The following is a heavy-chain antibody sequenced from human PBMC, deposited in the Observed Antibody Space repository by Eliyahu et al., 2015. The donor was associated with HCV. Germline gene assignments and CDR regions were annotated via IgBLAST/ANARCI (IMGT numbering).Heavy chain of an antibody. CDR3: TKNYYDSSGSPRY. V-gene: IGHV3-15*07. CDR1: GFIFSNAW. D-gene: IGHD3-22*01. CDR2: XKSKTDGGTT. J-gene: IGHJ4*02. Sequence: EVQLVESGGGLVKPGGSLRLSCAASGFIFSNAWMNWVRQAPGKGLEWVGRXKSKTDGGTTDYAAPVKGRXTIXRDDSKNTLYLQMESLKTEDTAVYYCTKNYYDSSGSPRYWGQGTLVTVS.